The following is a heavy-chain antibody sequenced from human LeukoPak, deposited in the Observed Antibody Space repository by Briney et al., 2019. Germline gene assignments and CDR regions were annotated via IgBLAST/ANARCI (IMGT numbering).Heavy chain of an antibody. V-gene: IGHV3-9*01. Sequence: GGSLRLSCAASGFTFDDYAMPWVRQAPGKGLEWVSGISWNSGSIGYADSVKGRFTISRDNAKNSLYLQMNSLRAEDTALYYCAPSDDFWSGFSRRYFDYWGQGTLVTVSS. CDR2: ISWNSGSI. J-gene: IGHJ4*02. D-gene: IGHD3-3*01. CDR3: APSDDFWSGFSRRYFDY. CDR1: GFTFDDYA.